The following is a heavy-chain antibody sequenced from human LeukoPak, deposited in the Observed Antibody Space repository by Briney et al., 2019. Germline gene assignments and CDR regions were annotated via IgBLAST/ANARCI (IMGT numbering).Heavy chain of an antibody. CDR1: GFTFSSYS. J-gene: IGHJ3*02. D-gene: IGHD3-10*01. V-gene: IGHV3-21*01. CDR2: MSSSSSYM. Sequence: GGSLRLSCAASGFTFSSYSMNWVRQAPGRGLELVSSMSSSSSYMYYADSVKGRFTISRDNAKNSLYLQMNSLRAEDTAVYYCARDSRLWFGELSEPGAFDIWGQGTMVTVSS. CDR3: ARDSRLWFGELSEPGAFDI.